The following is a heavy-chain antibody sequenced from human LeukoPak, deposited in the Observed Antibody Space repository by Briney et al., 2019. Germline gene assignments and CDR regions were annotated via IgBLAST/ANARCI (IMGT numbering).Heavy chain of an antibody. CDR3: AKGGGYSYGYYY. D-gene: IGHD5-18*01. Sequence: GGSLRLSCAASGFTVSDNYMGWVRQAPGKGLEWVSFIYSGGGTSYADSVKGRFTISRDNSKNTLYLQMNSLRAEDTALYYCAKGGGYSYGYYYWGQGTLVTVSS. J-gene: IGHJ4*02. CDR1: GFTVSDNY. V-gene: IGHV3-66*01. CDR2: IYSGGGT.